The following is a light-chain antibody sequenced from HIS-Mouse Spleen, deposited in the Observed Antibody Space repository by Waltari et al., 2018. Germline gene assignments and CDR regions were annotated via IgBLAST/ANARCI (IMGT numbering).Light chain of an antibody. Sequence: DIVLTQSPGTLSLSPGERATLSCRASQSVSSSYLAWYQQKPGQAPRLLIYGAYSRATGIPDRFSGSGSGTDFTLTISRLEPEDFAVYYCQQYGSSPLITFGPGTKVDIK. CDR3: QQYGSSPLIT. CDR1: QSVSSSY. CDR2: GAY. J-gene: IGKJ3*01. V-gene: IGKV3-20*01.